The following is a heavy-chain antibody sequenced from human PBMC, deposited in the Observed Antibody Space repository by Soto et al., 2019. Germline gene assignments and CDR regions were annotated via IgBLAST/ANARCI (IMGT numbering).Heavy chain of an antibody. V-gene: IGHV3-33*01. CDR1: GFTFSSYG. CDR2: IWHDGSNK. Sequence: GGSLRLSCTASGFTFSSYGIHWVRQAPGKGLEWVALIWHDGSNKYYSDSVKGRFTISRDNSKNTLYLQMNSLRAEDTAVYYCARDWSSGYSDIWGQGTMVTVSS. J-gene: IGHJ3*02. CDR3: ARDWSSGYSDI. D-gene: IGHD3-22*01.